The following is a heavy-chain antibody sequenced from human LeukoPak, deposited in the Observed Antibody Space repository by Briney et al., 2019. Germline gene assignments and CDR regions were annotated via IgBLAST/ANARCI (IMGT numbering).Heavy chain of an antibody. Sequence: ASVKVSCKASGYTFTSYDINWVRQATGQGLEWMGWMNPNSGNTGYAQKFQGRVTMTRNTSISTAYMELSSLRSEDTAVYYCASGDIVATTAFDYWGQGTLVTVSS. V-gene: IGHV1-8*01. J-gene: IGHJ4*02. CDR1: GYTFTSYD. CDR3: ASGDIVATTAFDY. CDR2: MNPNSGNT. D-gene: IGHD5-12*01.